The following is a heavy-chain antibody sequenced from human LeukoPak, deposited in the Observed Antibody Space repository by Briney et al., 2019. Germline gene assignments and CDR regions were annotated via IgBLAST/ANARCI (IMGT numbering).Heavy chain of an antibody. D-gene: IGHD3-9*01. CDR2: IVVGSGNT. CDR1: GFTFTSSA. J-gene: IGHJ6*03. Sequence: SVKVSCKASGFTFTSSAVQWVRQARGQRLEWIGWIVVGSGNTNYAQKFQERVTITRDMSTSTAYMELSSLRSEDTAVYYCAAVDWAFYYYYMDVWGKGTTVTVSS. CDR3: AAVDWAFYYYYMDV. V-gene: IGHV1-58*01.